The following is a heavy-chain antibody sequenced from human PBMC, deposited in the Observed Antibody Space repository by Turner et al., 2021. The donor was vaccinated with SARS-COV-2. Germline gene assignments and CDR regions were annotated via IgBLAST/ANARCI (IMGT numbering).Heavy chain of an antibody. CDR3: ARDLAVNGMDV. J-gene: IGHJ6*02. CDR1: GVTVSSNY. V-gene: IGHV3-53*01. CDR2: MYSGGST. Sequence: EVQLSEAGAGLIHPGGSLRPSCAASGVTVSSNYMSWVRQAPGKGLEWVSVMYSGGSTYYADSVKGRFTISRDNSKNTLYLQMNSLRAEDTAVYYCARDLAVNGMDVWGQGTTVTVSS.